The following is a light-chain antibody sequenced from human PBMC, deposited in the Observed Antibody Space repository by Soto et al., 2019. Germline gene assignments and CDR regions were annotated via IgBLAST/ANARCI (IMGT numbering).Light chain of an antibody. CDR2: AAS. CDR3: QQSYSTLWT. CDR1: QSLSSY. V-gene: IGKV1-39*01. Sequence: DIQMTQSPSSLSASLGDRVTITCRASQSLSSYLNWYQQKPGKAPKLLIYAASSLQSGVPSRFSGSGSGTDFTLTISSLQPEDFATYYCQQSYSTLWTFGQGTKVEIK. J-gene: IGKJ1*01.